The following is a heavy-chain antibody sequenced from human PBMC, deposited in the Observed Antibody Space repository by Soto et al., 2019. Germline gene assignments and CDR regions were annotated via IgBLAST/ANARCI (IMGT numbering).Heavy chain of an antibody. CDR1: GFTFSSYA. CDR3: AREGGHCRSTSCRYGLTWFDP. J-gene: IGHJ5*02. CDR2: ISYDGVNK. Sequence: QVQLVESGGGVVQPGRSLRLSCAASGFTFSSYAMHWVRQAPGKGLEWVAVISYDGVNKYYADSVKGRFTISRDNSKNTLYLQMNSLRAEDTAVFNCAREGGHCRSTSCRYGLTWFDPWGQGTLVTVSS. V-gene: IGHV3-30-3*01. D-gene: IGHD2-2*01.